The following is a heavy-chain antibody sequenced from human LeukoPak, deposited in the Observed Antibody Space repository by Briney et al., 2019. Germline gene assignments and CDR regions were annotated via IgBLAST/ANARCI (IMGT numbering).Heavy chain of an antibody. CDR2: ISSSSSYI. V-gene: IGHV3-21*01. CDR3: ARDYSYYGSGSYYFTYYYYYYMDV. Sequence: PGGSLRLSCAASGFTFSSYSMNWVRQAPGKGLEWVSSISSSSSYIYYADSVKGRFTISRDNAKNSLYLQMNSLRAEDTAVYYCARDYSYYGSGSYYFTYYYYYYMDVWGEGTTVTISS. D-gene: IGHD3-10*01. J-gene: IGHJ6*03. CDR1: GFTFSSYS.